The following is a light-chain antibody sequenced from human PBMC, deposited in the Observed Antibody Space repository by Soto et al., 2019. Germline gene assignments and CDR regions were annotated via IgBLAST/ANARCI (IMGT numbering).Light chain of an antibody. Sequence: EIVMTQSPATLSVSPGERATLSCRASQRVSSNLAWYQQKPGQAPRLLIYGTSTRATGVPARFSGSGSGTEVTLTISGLQSEDFAVYYCQQYNNWPRTFGQGTKVEIK. CDR3: QQYNNWPRT. V-gene: IGKV3-15*01. CDR1: QRVSSN. CDR2: GTS. J-gene: IGKJ1*01.